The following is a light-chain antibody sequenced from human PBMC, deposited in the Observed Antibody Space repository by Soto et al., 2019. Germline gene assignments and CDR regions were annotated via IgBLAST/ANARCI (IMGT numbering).Light chain of an antibody. V-gene: IGKV3-15*01. CDR2: GAS. Sequence: EIVMTQSPATLSVSPGERATLSYRTSQSVNTNLAWYQQKPGQSPRLLIYGASTRATGIPARFSGSGSGTEFSLTISSLQSGDFALYYCQQYDAWPTFGQGTRLEIK. CDR3: QQYDAWPT. CDR1: QSVNTN. J-gene: IGKJ5*01.